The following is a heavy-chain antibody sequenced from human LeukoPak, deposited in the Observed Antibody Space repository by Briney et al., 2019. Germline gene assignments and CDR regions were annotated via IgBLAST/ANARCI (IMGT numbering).Heavy chain of an antibody. D-gene: IGHD4-17*01. V-gene: IGHV3-7*01. J-gene: IGHJ3*02. CDR2: IKCDGSEK. Sequence: GGSLSLSSAASGFAFSRYWMTWLRQAPGKGQEWVADIKCDGSEKYSVDSAKVRLTISRDNAKNSLYLHVNSLRAEDTAVYYCARDIETHDYGDLGAFDIWGQGTMVTASS. CDR3: ARDIETHDYGDLGAFDI. CDR1: GFAFSRYW.